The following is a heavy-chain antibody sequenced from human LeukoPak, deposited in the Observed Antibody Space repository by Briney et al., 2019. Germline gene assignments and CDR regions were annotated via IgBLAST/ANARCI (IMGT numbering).Heavy chain of an antibody. J-gene: IGHJ4*02. CDR1: GFAISNYW. D-gene: IGHD4-17*01. Sequence: PGGSLRLSCVASGFAISNYWMSWVRQAPGKGLEWVANIKQDGGEKYSVDSVKGRFIISRDNAKNSLYLEMNSLRAEDTAVYYCARCGDYVSGSSDYWGQGTLVTVSS. CDR3: ARCGDYVSGSSDY. V-gene: IGHV3-7*01. CDR2: IKQDGGEK.